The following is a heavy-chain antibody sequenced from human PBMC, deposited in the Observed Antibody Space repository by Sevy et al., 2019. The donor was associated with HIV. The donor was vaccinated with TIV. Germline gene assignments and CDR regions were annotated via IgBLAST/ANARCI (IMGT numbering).Heavy chain of an antibody. Sequence: ASVKVSCKASGYTFTTYDINWVRQATGQGLEWMGWMNPNSGNTASAQKFQGRVTMTRDISIGTAYLELTGLRSEDSAVFYCARDVGDCNSTSCYSPGMDVWGQGTTVTVSS. CDR2: MNPNSGNT. J-gene: IGHJ6*02. CDR3: ARDVGDCNSTSCYSPGMDV. V-gene: IGHV1-8*01. CDR1: GYTFTTYD. D-gene: IGHD2-2*01.